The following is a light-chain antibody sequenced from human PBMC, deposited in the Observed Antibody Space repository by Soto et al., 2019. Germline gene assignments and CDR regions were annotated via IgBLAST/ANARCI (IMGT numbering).Light chain of an antibody. CDR3: CSYAGSSTWV. V-gene: IGLV2-23*02. J-gene: IGLJ3*02. CDR2: EVS. CDR1: SSDVGRYNL. Sequence: QSALTQPASVSGSPGQSITISCTGTSSDVGRYNLVSWYQQHPGKAPKLMIYEVSKRPSGVSNRFSGSKSGNTASLTISGLQAEDEADYYCCSYAGSSTWVFGGGTKLTGL.